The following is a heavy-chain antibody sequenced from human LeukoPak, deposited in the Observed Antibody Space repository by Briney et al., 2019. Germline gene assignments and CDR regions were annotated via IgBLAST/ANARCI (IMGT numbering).Heavy chain of an antibody. CDR3: AKPGGQWLVIEGFDY. V-gene: IGHV3-23*01. CDR2: ISGSGGST. CDR1: GFAFSSYA. Sequence: SGGSLRLSCAASGFAFSSYAMSWVRQAPGKGLEWVSAISGSGGSTYYADSVKGRFTISRDNSKNTLYLQMNSLRAEDTAVYYCAKPGGQWLVIEGFDYWGQGTLVTVSS. D-gene: IGHD6-19*01. J-gene: IGHJ4*02.